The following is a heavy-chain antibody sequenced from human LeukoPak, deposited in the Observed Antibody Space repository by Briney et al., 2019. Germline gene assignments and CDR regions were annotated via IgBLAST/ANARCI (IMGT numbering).Heavy chain of an antibody. J-gene: IGHJ5*02. CDR1: GGSFSGYY. V-gene: IGHV4-34*01. CDR2: INHSGST. D-gene: IGHD6-6*01. Sequence: SETLSPTCAVYGGSFSGYYWSWIRQPPGKGLEWIGEINHSGSTNYNPSLKSRVTISVDTSKNQFSLKLSSVTAADTAVYYCARGFKIAARPHRLGIDPWGQGTLVTVSS. CDR3: ARGFKIAARPHRLGIDP.